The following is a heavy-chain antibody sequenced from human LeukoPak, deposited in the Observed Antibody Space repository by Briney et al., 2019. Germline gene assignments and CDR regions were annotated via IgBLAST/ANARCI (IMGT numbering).Heavy chain of an antibody. CDR3: GRARSNNYGDYFDY. Sequence: SETLPLTCAVSGGSISSTHWWSWVRQPPGKGLEWIGEIYHSGSTNYNPSLKSRVTIPVDKSKSQFSLKLSSVTDADTAVYYCGRARSNNYGDYFDYWGEGTLVTVSS. CDR2: IYHSGST. J-gene: IGHJ4*02. CDR1: GGSISSTHW. D-gene: IGHD4-17*01. V-gene: IGHV4-4*02.